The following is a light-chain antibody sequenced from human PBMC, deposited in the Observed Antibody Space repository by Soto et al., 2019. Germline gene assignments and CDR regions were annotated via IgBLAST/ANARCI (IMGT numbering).Light chain of an antibody. CDR2: AAT. J-gene: IGKJ4*01. Sequence: EIVMTQSPATLSVSPGERVTLSCRASQSVSNNLAWYQQKPGQAPRLLIYAATATTTGIPARFSGSGSGTEFTLTISSLQSADFAVYYCQQHNDWPLTFGGGTKVELK. V-gene: IGKV3-15*01. CDR1: QSVSNN. CDR3: QQHNDWPLT.